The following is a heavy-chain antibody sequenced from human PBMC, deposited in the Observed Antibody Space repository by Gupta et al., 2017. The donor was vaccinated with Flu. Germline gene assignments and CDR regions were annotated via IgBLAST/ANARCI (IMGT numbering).Heavy chain of an antibody. CDR3: VRVTTIGSLFDCDY. V-gene: IGHV3-72*01. D-gene: IGHD1-26*01. CDR2: SRNKARSYST. J-gene: IGHJ4*02. CDR1: GFTFSDHY. Sequence: EVQLVESGGGLVQPGGSLRLSCVVSGFTFSDHYVDWVRQAPGKGLEWVGRSRNKARSYSTEYAPSVRGRVIISRDDSRNSVDLQMNSLKIEDTAVYYCVRVTTIGSLFDCDYWGLGTLVTVSS.